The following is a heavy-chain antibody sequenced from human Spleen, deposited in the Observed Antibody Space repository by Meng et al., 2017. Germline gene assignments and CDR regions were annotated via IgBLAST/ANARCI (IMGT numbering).Heavy chain of an antibody. V-gene: IGHV1-69*05. CDR2: INAVFGTT. D-gene: IGHD2-2*01. CDR1: GGIFSNYV. CDR3: ARKAGNCVSTTCYSLDF. Sequence: SVKVSCKALGGIFSNYVIGWVRQAPGQGLEWMGGINAVFGTTNYAQKFQGRVTITTDESTSTVYMELTRLTSEDTAVYFCARKAGNCVSTTCYSLDFWGQGTLVTVSS. J-gene: IGHJ4*02.